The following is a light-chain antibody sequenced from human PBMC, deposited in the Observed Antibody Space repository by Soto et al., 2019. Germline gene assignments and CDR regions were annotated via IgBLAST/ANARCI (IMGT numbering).Light chain of an antibody. CDR2: DVS. CDR3: SSYATSSTLEWV. V-gene: IGLV2-14*03. CDR1: SSDVGDYNY. J-gene: IGLJ3*02. Sequence: QSALTQPASVSGSPGQSITISCTGASSDVGDYNYVSWHQHHPGKAPKLVIYDVSSRPSGVSGRFSGSKSGNTASLTISGLQAEDEADYYCSSYATSSTLEWVFGGGTKVTVL.